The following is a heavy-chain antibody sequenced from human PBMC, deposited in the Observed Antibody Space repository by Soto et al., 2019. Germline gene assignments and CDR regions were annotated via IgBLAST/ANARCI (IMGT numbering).Heavy chain of an antibody. J-gene: IGHJ6*02. V-gene: IGHV1-46*01. Sequence: ASVKVSCKASGHTFTSYYMHWVRQAPGQGLEWMGIINPSGGSTSYAQKFQGRVTMTRDTSTSTVYMELSSLRSEDTAVYYCASEGLLWFGELLRYYGMDVWGQGTTVTVSS. CDR1: GHTFTSYY. CDR2: INPSGGST. CDR3: ASEGLLWFGELLRYYGMDV. D-gene: IGHD3-10*01.